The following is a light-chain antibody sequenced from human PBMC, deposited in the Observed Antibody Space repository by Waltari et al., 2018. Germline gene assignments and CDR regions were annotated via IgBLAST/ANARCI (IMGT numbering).Light chain of an antibody. J-gene: IGKJ3*01. CDR3: QQYGDSPPFT. CDR2: GAN. Sequence: EIVLTQSPGFLSLSPGDRATLSCRASQTVNSSYFAWSPQRPGQAPRLLLYGANRRATGVSGRFSGSGSGTNFTLTISRLEPEDFAVYYCQQYGDSPPFTFGPGTTVDIK. CDR1: QTVNSSY. V-gene: IGKV3-20*01.